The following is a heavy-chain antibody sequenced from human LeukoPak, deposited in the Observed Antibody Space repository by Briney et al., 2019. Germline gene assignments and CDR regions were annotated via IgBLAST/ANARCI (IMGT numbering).Heavy chain of an antibody. D-gene: IGHD3/OR15-3a*01. J-gene: IGHJ3*02. CDR2: ITGNGGTT. CDR3: AREWTGLAFDI. V-gene: IGHV3-48*01. Sequence: GGSLRLSCAASGFSFSNYGMNWVRQAPGKGLEWVSGITGNGGTTYYADSVKGRFTISRDNAKNSLYLQMNSLRAEDTAVYYCAREWTGLAFDIWGQGTMVTVSS. CDR1: GFSFSNYG.